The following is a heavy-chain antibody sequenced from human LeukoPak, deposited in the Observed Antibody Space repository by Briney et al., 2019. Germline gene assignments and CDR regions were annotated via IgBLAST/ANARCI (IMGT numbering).Heavy chain of an antibody. J-gene: IGHJ4*02. CDR1: GYTFTDYY. V-gene: IGHV1-69-2*01. Sequence: GATVKISCKVSGYTFTDYYMHWVQQAPGKGLEWMGLVDPEDGETIYAEKFQGRVTITADTPTDTAYMELSSLRSEDTAVYYCATLSYCSSTSCYPKYYFDYWGQGTLVTVSS. CDR2: VDPEDGET. CDR3: ATLSYCSSTSCYPKYYFDY. D-gene: IGHD2-2*01.